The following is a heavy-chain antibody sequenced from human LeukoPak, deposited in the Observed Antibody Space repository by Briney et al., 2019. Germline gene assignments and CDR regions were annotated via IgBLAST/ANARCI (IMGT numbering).Heavy chain of an antibody. CDR1: GGSISSSSYY. Sequence: PSETLSLTCTVSGGSISSSSYYWGWIRQPPGKGLEWIGSIYYSGSTYYNPSLKSRVTISVDTSKNQFSLKLSSVTAADTAVYYCARRTVDTAMVSLFDYWGQGILVTVSS. CDR3: ARRTVDTAMVSLFDY. V-gene: IGHV4-39*01. CDR2: IYYSGST. J-gene: IGHJ4*02. D-gene: IGHD5-18*01.